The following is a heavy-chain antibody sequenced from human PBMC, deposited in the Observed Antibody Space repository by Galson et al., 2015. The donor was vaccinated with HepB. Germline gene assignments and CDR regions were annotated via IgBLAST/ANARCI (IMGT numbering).Heavy chain of an antibody. J-gene: IGHJ4*02. CDR3: ARDGGGVPRYSSGWYKVQD. CDR2: INAGNGNT. D-gene: IGHD6-19*01. V-gene: IGHV1-3*01. CDR1: GYTFTSYA. Sequence: SVKVSCKASGYTFTSYAMHWVRQAPGQRLEWMGWINAGNGNTKYSQKFQGRVTITRDTSASTAYMELSSLRSEDTAVYYCARDGGGVPRYSSGWYKVQDWGQGTLVTVSS.